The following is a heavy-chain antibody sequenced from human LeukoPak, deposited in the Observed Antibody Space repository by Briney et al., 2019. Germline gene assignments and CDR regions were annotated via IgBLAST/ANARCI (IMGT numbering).Heavy chain of an antibody. CDR3: AKDVFTMVRGVLEY. CDR2: ISWNSGTI. V-gene: IGHV3-9*01. CDR1: GFTFDDYA. J-gene: IGHJ4*02. Sequence: GGSLRLSCAASGFTFDDYAMHWVRQAPGKGLEWVSGISWNSGTIGYADSVKGRFTISRDNAKNSLYLQMNSLRAEDTALYYCAKDVFTMVRGVLEYWGQGTLVTVPS. D-gene: IGHD3-10*01.